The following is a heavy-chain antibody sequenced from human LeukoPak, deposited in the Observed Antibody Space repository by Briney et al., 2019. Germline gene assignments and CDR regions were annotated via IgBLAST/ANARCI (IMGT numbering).Heavy chain of an antibody. Sequence: GGSLRLSCAASGFTFNNYAMHWVRQAPGKGLEWVSGINWNGGSTGYADSVKGRFTISRDNAKNSLYLQMNSLRAEDTALYYCARACSSTSCPRWYYYYGMDVWGQGTTVTVSS. CDR1: GFTFNNYA. J-gene: IGHJ6*02. D-gene: IGHD2-2*01. CDR2: INWNGGST. V-gene: IGHV3-20*04. CDR3: ARACSSTSCPRWYYYYGMDV.